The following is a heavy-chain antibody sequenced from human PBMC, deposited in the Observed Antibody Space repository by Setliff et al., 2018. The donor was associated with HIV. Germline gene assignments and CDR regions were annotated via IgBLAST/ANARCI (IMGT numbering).Heavy chain of an antibody. CDR1: GYTFTSYC. CDR3: ARDPAPSSSASYFQH. V-gene: IGHV1-46*01. CDR2: INPSGGST. Sequence: ASVKVSCKASGYTFTSYCVHWVRQAPGQGLEWMGIINPSGGSTSYAQKFQGRVTLTRDTSASTVYMELSSLRSEETAVYYCARDPAPSSSASYFQHWGQGTPVTVSS. D-gene: IGHD6-6*01. J-gene: IGHJ1*01.